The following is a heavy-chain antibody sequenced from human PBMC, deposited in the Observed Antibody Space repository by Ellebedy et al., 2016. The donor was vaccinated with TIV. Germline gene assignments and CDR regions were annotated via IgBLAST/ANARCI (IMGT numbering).Heavy chain of an antibody. CDR1: GGSFSNYY. Sequence: SETLSLXXAVYGGSFSNYYWSWIRQPPGKGLEWIGEINHSGSTNYDPSLKSRVTISVDTSKNQFSLKLSSVTAADTAVYYCARAYSYGYRPFDYWGQGTLVTVSS. J-gene: IGHJ4*02. CDR3: ARAYSYGYRPFDY. CDR2: INHSGST. D-gene: IGHD5-18*01. V-gene: IGHV4-34*01.